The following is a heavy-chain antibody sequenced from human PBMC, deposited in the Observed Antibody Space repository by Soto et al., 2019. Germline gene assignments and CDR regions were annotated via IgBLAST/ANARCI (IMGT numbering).Heavy chain of an antibody. CDR3: ARDRHIYYYDSSGYYGPLDY. CDR1: GGTFSSYA. V-gene: IGHV1-69*13. Sequence: SVKVSCKASGGTFSSYAISWVRQAPGQGLEWMGGIIPIFGTANYAQKFQGRVTITADEYTSTAYMELSSLRSEDTAVYYCARDRHIYYYDSSGYYGPLDYWGQGTLVTVSS. CDR2: IIPIFGTA. J-gene: IGHJ4*02. D-gene: IGHD3-22*01.